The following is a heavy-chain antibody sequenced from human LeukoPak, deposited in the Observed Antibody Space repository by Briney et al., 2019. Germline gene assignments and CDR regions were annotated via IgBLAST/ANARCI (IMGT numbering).Heavy chain of an antibody. CDR3: AKGERVAVAGGIIQGAFDI. Sequence: GGSLRLSCAASGFTFSSYAMSWVRQAPGKGLEWVSAISGSGGSTYYADSVKGRFTISRDNSKNTLYLQMNSLRAEDTAVYYCAKGERVAVAGGIIQGAFDIWGQGTLVTVSS. J-gene: IGHJ3*02. D-gene: IGHD6-19*01. V-gene: IGHV3-23*01. CDR2: ISGSGGST. CDR1: GFTFSSYA.